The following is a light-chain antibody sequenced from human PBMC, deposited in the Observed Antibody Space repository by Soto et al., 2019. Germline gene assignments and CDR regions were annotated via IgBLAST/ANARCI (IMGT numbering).Light chain of an antibody. CDR3: SPYTSSSPRWL. Sequence: QSALTQPASVSGSPGQSITISCTGTSSDVGGYNYVSWYQQHPGKAPKLMIYEVSNRPSGVSNRFSGSKSGNTASLTISGLQAEAEAVNSCSPYTSSSPRWLFAGGTQRPS. CDR1: SSDVGGYNY. CDR2: EVS. V-gene: IGLV2-14*01. J-gene: IGLJ3*02.